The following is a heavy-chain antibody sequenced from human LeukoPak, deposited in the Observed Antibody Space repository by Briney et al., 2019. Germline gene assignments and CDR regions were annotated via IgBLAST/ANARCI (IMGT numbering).Heavy chain of an antibody. CDR2: ISRNGRST. CDR3: VNQISGWVY. V-gene: IGHV3-64D*06. Sequence: PGGSLRLSCSASEFTFDSYEMHWVRQAPGKGLEYVSGISRNGRSTRNGDSVKGRFTISRDNSKNMLFLQMTSLRAEDTAVYYCVNQISGWVYWGQGTLVTVSS. D-gene: IGHD6-19*01. J-gene: IGHJ4*02. CDR1: EFTFDSYE.